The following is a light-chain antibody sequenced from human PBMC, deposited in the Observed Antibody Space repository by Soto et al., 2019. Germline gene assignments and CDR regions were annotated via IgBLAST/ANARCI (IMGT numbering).Light chain of an antibody. V-gene: IGLV2-8*01. Sequence: QSVLTQPPSASGSPGQSVTISCIGTSSDVGGYNYVSWYQQHPGKAPKLMTYEVSKRPSGVPDRFSGSKSGNTASLTVSGLQAEDEADSYCSSYAASNNLGVFGGGTQLTVL. CDR3: SSYAASNNLGV. CDR1: SSDVGGYNY. J-gene: IGLJ2*01. CDR2: EVS.